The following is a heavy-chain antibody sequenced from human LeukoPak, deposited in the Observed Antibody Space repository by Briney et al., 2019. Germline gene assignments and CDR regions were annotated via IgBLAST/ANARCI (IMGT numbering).Heavy chain of an antibody. CDR2: IIPIFGTA. D-gene: IGHD4-17*01. J-gene: IGHJ4*02. V-gene: IGHV1-69*06. Sequence: SVKVSCKASGGTFSSYAISWVRQAPGQGLEWMGGIIPIFGTANYAQKFQGRVTITADKSTSTAYMEMSSLRSEDTAVYYCAREEGDYRTDYWGQGTLVTVSS. CDR3: AREEGDYRTDY. CDR1: GGTFSSYA.